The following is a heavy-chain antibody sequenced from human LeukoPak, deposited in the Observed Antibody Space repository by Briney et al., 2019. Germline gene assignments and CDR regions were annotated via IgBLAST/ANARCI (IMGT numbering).Heavy chain of an antibody. D-gene: IGHD1-26*01. V-gene: IGHV4-4*07. CDR3: ARGSGSYSYSYMDV. Sequence: SETLSLTCTVSGGSISSYYWSWIRQPPGKGLEWIGRIYTSGNTNYNPSLKSRITMSVDTSKNQFSLRLSSVTAADTAVYYCARGSGSYSYSYMDVWGKGTTVTVSS. CDR2: IYTSGNT. CDR1: GGSISSYY. J-gene: IGHJ6*03.